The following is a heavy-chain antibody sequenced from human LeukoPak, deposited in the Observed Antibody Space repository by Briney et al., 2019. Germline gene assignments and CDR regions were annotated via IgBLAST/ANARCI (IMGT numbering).Heavy chain of an antibody. CDR2: INPNSGAT. CDR3: ARDNSLMVYDY. V-gene: IGHV1-2*02. J-gene: IGHJ4*02. D-gene: IGHD2-8*01. CDR1: GYTLTDYF. Sequence: ASVKVSCKASGYTLTDYFMHWVRQARGQGLEWMGWINPNSGATSYAQKFQGRVTVTRDTSISTAYMELSRLRSDDTAVYYCARDNSLMVYDYWGQGSLVTVSS.